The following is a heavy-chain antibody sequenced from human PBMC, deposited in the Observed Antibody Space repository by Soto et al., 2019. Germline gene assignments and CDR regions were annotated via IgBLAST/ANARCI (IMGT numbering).Heavy chain of an antibody. V-gene: IGHV5-51*01. Sequence: PGESLKISCRTSGYRFTSYWIAWVRQMPGKGLEWMGIIFPSDSDTRYSPSFQGQVTISADKSTSTVFLQWASLKASDTAVYFCARKDKSGYFNWFDPWGQGTLVTVSS. J-gene: IGHJ5*02. D-gene: IGHD3-22*01. CDR3: ARKDKSGYFNWFDP. CDR1: GYRFTSYW. CDR2: IFPSDSDT.